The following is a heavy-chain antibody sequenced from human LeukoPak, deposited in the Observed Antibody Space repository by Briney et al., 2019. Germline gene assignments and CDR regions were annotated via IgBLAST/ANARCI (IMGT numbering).Heavy chain of an antibody. J-gene: IGHJ3*02. D-gene: IGHD1-1*01. CDR3: ARAWNDGLDI. CDR2: ITNNGRTT. V-gene: IGHV3-11*04. CDR1: GFTFSDYY. Sequence: GGSLRLSCAASGFTFSDYYMGWIRQAPGKGLEWVSYITNNGRTTYHADSVKGRFTISRDNAKNSLYLQMNSLRVEDTAMYYCARAWNDGLDIWGQGTMVTVSP.